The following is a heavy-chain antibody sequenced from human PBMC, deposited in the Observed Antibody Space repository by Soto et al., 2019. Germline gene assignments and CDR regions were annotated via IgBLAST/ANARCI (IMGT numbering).Heavy chain of an antibody. CDR1: GGSFSGYY. V-gene: IGHV4-34*01. D-gene: IGHD3-3*01. CDR3: ARGQTIIRGDAFDI. Sequence: SETLSLTCAVYGGSFSGYYWSWIRQPPGKGLEWIGEINHSGSTNYNPSLKSRVTISVDTSKNQFSLKLSSVTAADTAVYYCARGQTIIRGDAFDIWGQGTMVT. CDR2: INHSGST. J-gene: IGHJ3*02.